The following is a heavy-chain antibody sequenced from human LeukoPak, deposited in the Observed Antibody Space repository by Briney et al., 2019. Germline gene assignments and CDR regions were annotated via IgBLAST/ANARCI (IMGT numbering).Heavy chain of an antibody. CDR2: IYSGGRT. J-gene: IGHJ4*02. Sequence: GGSLRLSCAASGFTVSSSYMSWVRQAPGKGPEWVSIIYSGGRTYYADSVKGRFTISRDNSKNTLYLQMNSLRAEDTAVYYCARGVVWELQYWGQGTRVTVSS. CDR3: ARGVVWELQY. V-gene: IGHV3-66*01. CDR1: GFTVSSSY. D-gene: IGHD1-26*01.